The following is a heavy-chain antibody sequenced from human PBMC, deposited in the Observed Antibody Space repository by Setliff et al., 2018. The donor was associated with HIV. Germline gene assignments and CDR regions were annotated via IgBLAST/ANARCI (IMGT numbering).Heavy chain of an antibody. V-gene: IGHV4-4*07. CDR2: IDSSGTT. J-gene: IGHJ5*02. D-gene: IGHD3-10*01. Sequence: PSETLSLTCTISGGSFGVYRWSWIRQSAGRGLAWIGRIDSSGTTDYKPSLKGRVAISVDTSMNQFSLRVTSVTAADTAVYFCARDRHSSGLGSYGPWGPGILVTVSS. CDR1: GGSFGVYR. CDR3: ARDRHSSGLGSYGP.